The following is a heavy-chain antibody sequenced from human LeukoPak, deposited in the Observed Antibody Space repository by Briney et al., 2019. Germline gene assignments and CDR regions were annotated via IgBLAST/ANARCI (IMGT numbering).Heavy chain of an antibody. V-gene: IGHV6-1*01. J-gene: IGHJ3*01. CDR3: ARGGLVRGSIDSLIAFDF. D-gene: IGHD3-10*01. CDR2: IYYRSTWYN. Sequence: SQTLSLTCAISGDSVSRKSAGWNWIRQSPSRGLEWLGRIYYRSTWYNDFLTRRITIIPDTYKKQVSLHLDSVTPEDTAVYYCARGGLVRGSIDSLIAFDFWGQGTVVTVSS. CDR1: GDSVSRKSAG.